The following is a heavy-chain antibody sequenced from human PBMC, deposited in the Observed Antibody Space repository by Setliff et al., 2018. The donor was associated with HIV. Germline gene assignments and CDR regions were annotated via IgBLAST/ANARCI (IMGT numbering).Heavy chain of an antibody. J-gene: IGHJ3*02. V-gene: IGHV3-11*04. Sequence: PGGSLRLSCAASGFTFSDYYMSWIRQAPGKGLEWVSYISRRGSPIHYADSVRGRFTISRDNAKNSLYLQMNSLRAEDTAVYYCARAYYYDKEPGAFDIWGQGTMVTVSS. CDR1: GFTFSDYY. CDR2: ISRRGSPI. CDR3: ARAYYYDKEPGAFDI. D-gene: IGHD3-22*01.